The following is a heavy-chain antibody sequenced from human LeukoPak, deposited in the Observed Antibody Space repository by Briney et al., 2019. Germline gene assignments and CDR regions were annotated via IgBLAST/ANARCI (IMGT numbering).Heavy chain of an antibody. J-gene: IGHJ6*02. D-gene: IGHD6-13*01. CDR2: IYYSGST. CDR3: ARSRHSSSWYYYYGMDV. V-gene: IGHV4-59*01. Sequence: SETLSLTCTVSGGSISSYYWSWIRQPPGKGLEWIGYIYYSGSTNYNPSLKSRVTISVDTSKNQFSLKLSSVTAADTAVYYCARSRHSSSWYYYYGMDVWGQGTTVTVSS. CDR1: GGSISSYY.